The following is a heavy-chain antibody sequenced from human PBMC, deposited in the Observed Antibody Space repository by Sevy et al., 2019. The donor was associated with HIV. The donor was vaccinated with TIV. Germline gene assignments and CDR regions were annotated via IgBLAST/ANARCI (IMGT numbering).Heavy chain of an antibody. D-gene: IGHD3-22*01. CDR3: VREGVIYDYDGRDFDDAFDI. CDR1: GFSLDNHY. CDR2: IKQVGNEQ. J-gene: IGHJ3*02. V-gene: IGHV3-7*01. Sequence: GGSLRLSCTASGFSLDNHYISWVRQAPGKGLEWVANIKQVGNEQLYVESAKGRFTISRDNAKNSVYLQMDSLRAEDTAVYYCVREGVIYDYDGRDFDDAFDIWGHGTMVTVSS.